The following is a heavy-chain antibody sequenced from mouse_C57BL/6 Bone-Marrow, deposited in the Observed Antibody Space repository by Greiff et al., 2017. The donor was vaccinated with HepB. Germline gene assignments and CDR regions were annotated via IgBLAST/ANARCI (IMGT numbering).Heavy chain of an antibody. D-gene: IGHD2-2*01. J-gene: IGHJ2*01. CDR1: GYTFTSYW. CDR2: IDPSDSYT. CDR3: ARAYGYYYFDY. V-gene: IGHV1-69*01. Sequence: QVQLQQPGAELVMPGASVKLSCKASGYTFTSYWMHWVKQRPGQGLEWIGEIDPSDSYTNYNQKFKGKSTLTVDKSSSTAYMQLSSLTSEDSAVYYRARAYGYYYFDYWGQGTTLTVSS.